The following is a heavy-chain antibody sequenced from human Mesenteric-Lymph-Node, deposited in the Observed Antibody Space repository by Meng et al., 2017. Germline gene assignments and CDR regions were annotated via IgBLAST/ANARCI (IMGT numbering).Heavy chain of an antibody. J-gene: IGHJ6*02. D-gene: IGHD2-8*02. V-gene: IGHV3-74*01. CDR2: INSDGSST. Sequence: GESLKISCAASGFTFSSYWMHWVRQAPGKGLVWVSRINSDGSSTSYADSVKGRFTISRDNAKNTLYLQMNSLRAEDTAVYYCARYSTGPSRIDVWGQGTTVTVSS. CDR1: GFTFSSYW. CDR3: ARYSTGPSRIDV.